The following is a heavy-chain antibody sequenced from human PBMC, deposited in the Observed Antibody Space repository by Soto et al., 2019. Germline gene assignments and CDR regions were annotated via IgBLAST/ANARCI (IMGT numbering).Heavy chain of an antibody. Sequence: SESLSLTCTVSGGSISSYYWSWIRQPPGKGLEWIGYIYYSGSTNYNPSLKSRVTISVDTSKNQFSLKLSSVTAADTAVYYCARAILLWFGELSFFDPWGQGTLVTVSS. V-gene: IGHV4-59*01. J-gene: IGHJ5*02. CDR1: GGSISSYY. D-gene: IGHD3-10*01. CDR3: ARAILLWFGELSFFDP. CDR2: IYYSGST.